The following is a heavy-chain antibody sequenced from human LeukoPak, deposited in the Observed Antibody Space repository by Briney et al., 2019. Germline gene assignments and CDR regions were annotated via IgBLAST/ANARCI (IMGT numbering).Heavy chain of an antibody. V-gene: IGHV4-34*01. D-gene: IGHD2-15*01. Sequence: SETLSLTCAVYGGSFSGYYWSWIRQPPGKGLEWIGEINHSGSTNYNPSLKSRVTISVDTSKNQFSLKLSSVTAAGTAVYYCARAGGAASNDYWGQGTLVTVSS. CDR3: ARAGGAASNDY. J-gene: IGHJ4*02. CDR1: GGSFSGYY. CDR2: INHSGST.